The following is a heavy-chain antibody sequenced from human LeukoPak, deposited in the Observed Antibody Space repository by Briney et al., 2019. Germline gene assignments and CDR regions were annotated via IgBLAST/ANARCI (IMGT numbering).Heavy chain of an antibody. CDR3: ARDGQNWNYGYYYYGMDV. V-gene: IGHV3-66*01. D-gene: IGHD1-7*01. CDR2: IYSGGST. Sequence: ETLSLTCTVSDGSISSSSYYWGWIRQPPGKGLEWVSVIYSGGSTYYADSVKGRFTISRDNSKNTLYLQMNSLRAEDTAVYYCARDGQNWNYGYYYYGMDVWGQGTTVTVSS. CDR1: DGSISSSSYY. J-gene: IGHJ6*02.